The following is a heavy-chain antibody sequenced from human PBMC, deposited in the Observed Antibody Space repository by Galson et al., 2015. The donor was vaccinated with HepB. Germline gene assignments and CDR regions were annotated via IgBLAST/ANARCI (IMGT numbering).Heavy chain of an antibody. D-gene: IGHD2/OR15-2a*01. V-gene: IGHV3-30-3*01. CDR2: TSWDGSTK. J-gene: IGHJ4*01. Sequence: SLRLSCAASGFAFQTYSMHWVRQAPGKGLVWVPCTSWDGSTKYYSDSVKGRLTITRDNYKNTVYVQLNSLRTEDTAVYYCTRDLSTHYSCDHWGQGTLVTVSS. CDR3: TRDLSTHYSCDH. CDR1: GFAFQTYS.